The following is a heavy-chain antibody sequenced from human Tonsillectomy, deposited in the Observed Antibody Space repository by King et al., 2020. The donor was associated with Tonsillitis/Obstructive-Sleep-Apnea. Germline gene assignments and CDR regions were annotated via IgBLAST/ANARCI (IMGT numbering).Heavy chain of an antibody. J-gene: IGHJ6*02. CDR2: ISSNGGST. D-gene: IGHD3-3*01. CDR3: AKDHDCWSGYQNHAMAV. CDR1: GFIFSSYA. Sequence: VQLVESGGGLVQPGGSLRLSCSVSGFIFSSYAMHWVRQAPGKGLEYVSGISSNGGSTNYADSVKDRFTMSRDNSKDTLYLHMSSLRVGDTAVYYCAKDHDCWSGYQNHAMAVWGQGTTVTVSS. V-gene: IGHV3-64D*06.